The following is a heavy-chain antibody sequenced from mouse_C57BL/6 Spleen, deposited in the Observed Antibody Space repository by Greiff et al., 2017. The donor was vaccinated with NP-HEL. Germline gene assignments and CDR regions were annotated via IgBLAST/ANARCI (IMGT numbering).Heavy chain of an antibody. CDR3: ARSGGNYEDYFDY. V-gene: IGHV3-6*01. D-gene: IGHD2-1*01. J-gene: IGHJ2*01. Sequence: EVQLVESGPGLVKPSQSLSLTCSVTGYSITSGYYWNWIRQFPGNKLEWMGYISYDGSNNYNPSLKNRISITRDTSKNQFFLKLNSVTTEDTATYYCARSGGNYEDYFDYWGQGTTLTVSS. CDR1: GYSITSGYY. CDR2: ISYDGSN.